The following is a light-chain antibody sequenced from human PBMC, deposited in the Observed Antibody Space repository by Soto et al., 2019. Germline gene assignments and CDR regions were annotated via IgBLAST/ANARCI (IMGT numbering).Light chain of an antibody. V-gene: IGKV2-24*01. CDR1: DSLLHSDGNTY. Sequence: DIVMTQTPLSSPVTLGQPASISCRSSDSLLHSDGNTYLSWFQQRPGQPPRLLIYQISNRFSGVPDRFSGSGAGTEFTLKISRVEAEDVGIYYCMQATQFPRTFGQGTKVELK. CDR2: QIS. J-gene: IGKJ1*01. CDR3: MQATQFPRT.